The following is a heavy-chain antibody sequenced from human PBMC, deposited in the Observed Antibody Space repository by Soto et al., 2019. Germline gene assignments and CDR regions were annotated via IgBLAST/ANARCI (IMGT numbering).Heavy chain of an antibody. V-gene: IGHV3-33*01. CDR1: GFTFSSYG. CDR3: ARDQGSSLFNWFDP. Sequence: GGSLRLSCAASGFTFSSYGMHWVRQAPGKGLEWVAVIWYDGSNKYYADSVKGRFTISRDNSKNTLYLQMNSLRAEDTAVYYCARDQGSSLFNWFDPWGQGTLVTVSS. CDR2: IWYDGSNK. D-gene: IGHD6-6*01. J-gene: IGHJ5*02.